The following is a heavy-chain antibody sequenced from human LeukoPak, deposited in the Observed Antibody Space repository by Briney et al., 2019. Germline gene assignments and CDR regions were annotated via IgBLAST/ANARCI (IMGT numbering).Heavy chain of an antibody. CDR3: ARLNYDSSGYLLFDY. CDR1: GGSISSGSYY. Sequence: SETLSLTCTVSGGSISSGSYYWSWIRQPAGKGLEWIGRIYTSGSTNYNPSLKSRVTISVDTSKNQFSLKLSSVTAADTAVYYCARLNYDSSGYLLFDYWGQGTLVTVSS. D-gene: IGHD3-22*01. CDR2: IYTSGST. V-gene: IGHV4-61*02. J-gene: IGHJ4*02.